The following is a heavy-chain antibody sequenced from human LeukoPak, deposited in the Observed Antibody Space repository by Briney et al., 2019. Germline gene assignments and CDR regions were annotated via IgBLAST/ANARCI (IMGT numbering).Heavy chain of an antibody. V-gene: IGHV4-59*01. D-gene: IGHD3-16*01. CDR2: IYNSGST. CDR1: GGSISIYY. J-gene: IGHJ5*02. Sequence: PSETLSLTCIVSGGSISIYYWNWIRQPPGKGLEWIGYIYNSGSTDYNPSLNRRVTISADTSKNQFSLKLTSVTAADPAVYYCARDRELGSWGQGILVTVSS. CDR3: ARDRELGS.